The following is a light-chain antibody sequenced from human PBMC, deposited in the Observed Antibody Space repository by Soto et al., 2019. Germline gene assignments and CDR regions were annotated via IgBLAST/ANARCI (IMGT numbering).Light chain of an antibody. CDR1: SFNIGRNT. CDR2: SND. V-gene: IGLV1-44*01. Sequence: QSVLTQPPSASGTPGQRVTISCSGSSFNIGRNTVNWYQQFPGTAPKLLIYSNDQWPSGVPDRFSGSKSGTSASLAISGLQSEDEADYYCAAWDDSLNGDVFGTGTKLTVL. J-gene: IGLJ1*01. CDR3: AAWDDSLNGDV.